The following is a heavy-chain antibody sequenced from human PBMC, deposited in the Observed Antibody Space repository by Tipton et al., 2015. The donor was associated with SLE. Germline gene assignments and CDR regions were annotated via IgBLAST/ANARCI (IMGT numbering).Heavy chain of an antibody. Sequence: TLSLTCAVSGYSISSGYSWAWIRQPPGKGLEWIGTFFSGGSTYYNPSLKSRVTISFDTSKNHFSLKLSSVTAADTAVYFCATYVAIAAADIDYWGQGMLVTASS. D-gene: IGHD6-13*01. CDR2: FFSGGST. J-gene: IGHJ4*02. CDR1: GYSISSGYS. CDR3: ATYVAIAAADIDY. V-gene: IGHV4-38-2*01.